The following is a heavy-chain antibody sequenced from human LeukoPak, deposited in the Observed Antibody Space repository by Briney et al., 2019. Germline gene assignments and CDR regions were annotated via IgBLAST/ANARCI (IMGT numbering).Heavy chain of an antibody. J-gene: IGHJ4*02. D-gene: IGHD6-13*01. CDR3: AKGLSSSSWYVADS. V-gene: IGHV3-9*01. CDR1: GFTFDDYA. CDR2: ISWNSGSI. Sequence: GGSLRLSCAASGFTFDDYAMHWVRQAPGKGLEWVSGISWNSGSIGYADSVKGRFTVSRDNREKSLFLHMNSLRTDDTAFYYCAKGLSSSSWYVADSWGQGTLVTVPS.